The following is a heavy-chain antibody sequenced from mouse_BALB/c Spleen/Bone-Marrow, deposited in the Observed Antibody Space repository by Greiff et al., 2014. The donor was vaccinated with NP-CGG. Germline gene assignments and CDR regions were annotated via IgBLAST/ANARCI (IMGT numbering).Heavy chain of an antibody. V-gene: IGHV5-6*01. Sequence: VQLKESEGDLVRPGGSLKLSCAASGFTFSSYDMSWVRQTPDKRLEWVATIGSGGSYTYYPDSVKGRFTISRDNAKNTLYLQMSSLKSEDTAMYYCSRLSYDYDGAWFAYWGQGTLVTVSA. CDR3: SRLSYDYDGAWFAY. CDR1: GFTFSSYD. D-gene: IGHD2-4*01. J-gene: IGHJ3*01. CDR2: IGSGGSYT.